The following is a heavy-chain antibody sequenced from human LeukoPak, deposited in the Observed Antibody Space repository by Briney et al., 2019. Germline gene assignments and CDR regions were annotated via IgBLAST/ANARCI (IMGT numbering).Heavy chain of an antibody. J-gene: IGHJ5*02. CDR1: GYSFTSSW. Sequence: GESLQISCQASGYSFTSSWIGWARQMPGKGLEWMAIINPGDSDTRYSPSFQGQVTISADKSISTVYLQWDSLKASDTAMYYCARQPGAGWFDPWGQGTLVTVSS. CDR2: INPGDSDT. V-gene: IGHV5-51*01. D-gene: IGHD3-10*01. CDR3: ARQPGAGWFDP.